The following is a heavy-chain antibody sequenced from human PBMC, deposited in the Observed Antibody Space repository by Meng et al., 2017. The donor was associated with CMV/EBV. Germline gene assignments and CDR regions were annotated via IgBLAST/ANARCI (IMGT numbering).Heavy chain of an antibody. Sequence: WNASGGTFSSYAISWVRQAPGQGLEWVGGIIPMFGTANYAQKFQGRVTITTDESTSTAYMELSSLRSEDTAVYYCARLNTALSQDYWGQGTLVTVSS. V-gene: IGHV1-69*05. CDR3: ARLNTALSQDY. D-gene: IGHD5-18*01. CDR1: GGTFSSYA. J-gene: IGHJ4*02. CDR2: IIPMFGTA.